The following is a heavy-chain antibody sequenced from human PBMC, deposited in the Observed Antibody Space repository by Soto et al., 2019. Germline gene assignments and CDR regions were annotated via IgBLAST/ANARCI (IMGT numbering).Heavy chain of an antibody. CDR3: ASPFLTVSRTDY. Sequence: GGSLRLSCAASGFTFSSYAMSWVRQAPGKGLEWVSAISGSGGSTYYADSVKGRFTISRDNSKNTLYLQMNSLRAEDTAVYYYASPFLTVSRTDYWGQGTLVTVSS. CDR1: GFTFSSYA. CDR2: ISGSGGST. J-gene: IGHJ4*02. D-gene: IGHD3-9*01. V-gene: IGHV3-23*01.